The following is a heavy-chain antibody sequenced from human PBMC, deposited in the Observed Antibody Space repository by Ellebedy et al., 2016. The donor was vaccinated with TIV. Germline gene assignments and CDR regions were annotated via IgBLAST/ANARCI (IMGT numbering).Heavy chain of an antibody. Sequence: ASVTVSCXASGYTFTGYYIHWVRQAPGQGLEWMGWINPDSGGTNYALNFQGRVTMTRATSVSTVYMELSRLTSDDTAMYYCARDASASWSRFDNWGQGSLVTVSS. J-gene: IGHJ4*02. V-gene: IGHV1-2*02. CDR3: ARDASASWSRFDN. CDR1: GYTFTGYY. D-gene: IGHD6-13*01. CDR2: INPDSGGT.